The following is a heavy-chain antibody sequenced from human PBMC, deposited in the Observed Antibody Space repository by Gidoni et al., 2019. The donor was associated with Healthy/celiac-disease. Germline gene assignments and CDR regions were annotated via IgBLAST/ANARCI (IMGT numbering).Heavy chain of an antibody. CDR3: AKALAVAATGGDAFDI. V-gene: IGHV3-23*01. CDR1: GFTFSSYA. Sequence: EVQLLESGGGLVQPGGSLRLSCSASGFTFSSYAMSWVRQAPGKWLEWVSAISGSGGSTYYADSVKGRFTISRDNSKNTLYLQMNSLRAEDTAVYYCAKALAVAATGGDAFDIWGQGTMVTVSS. D-gene: IGHD6-19*01. CDR2: ISGSGGST. J-gene: IGHJ3*02.